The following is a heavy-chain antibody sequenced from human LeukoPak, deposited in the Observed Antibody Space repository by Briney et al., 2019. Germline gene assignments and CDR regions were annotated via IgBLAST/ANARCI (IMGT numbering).Heavy chain of an antibody. Sequence: GASVKVSCKASGYTFTGYYMHWVRQAPGQGLEWVGWIDSDSGVTDYAQKFQGGVTLTTDTSISTAYMELSSLRSDDTAVYYCARYYDILTSYYDWGRGTLVTVSS. CDR1: GYTFTGYY. CDR3: ARYYDILTSYYD. V-gene: IGHV1-2*02. CDR2: IDSDSGVT. J-gene: IGHJ4*02. D-gene: IGHD3-9*01.